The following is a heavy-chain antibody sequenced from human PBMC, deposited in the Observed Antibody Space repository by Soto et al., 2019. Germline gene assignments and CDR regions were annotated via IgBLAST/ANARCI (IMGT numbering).Heavy chain of an antibody. V-gene: IGHV3-30*18. CDR2: ISYDGSNK. Sequence: GGSLRLSCAASGFTFSSYGMHWVRQAPGKGLGWVAVISYDGSNKYYADSVKGRFTISRDNSKNTLYLQMNSLRAEDTAVYYCAKDITMVRGVIKLYYYYYYGMDVWGQGTTVTVSS. CDR1: GFTFSSYG. CDR3: AKDITMVRGVIKLYYYYYYGMDV. J-gene: IGHJ6*02. D-gene: IGHD3-10*01.